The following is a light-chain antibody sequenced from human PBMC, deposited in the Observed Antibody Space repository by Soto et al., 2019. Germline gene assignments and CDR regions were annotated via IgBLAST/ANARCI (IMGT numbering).Light chain of an antibody. CDR2: GAS. Sequence: IVLTHSPATLSLSPGERATLYCRASQSVSNFLAWYQKRPGQAPRLLIYGASSRATGIPDRFSGSGSGTDFTLTIIRLEPEDFAGDYCEQYGSSPWTFAQGTKVDIK. V-gene: IGKV3-20*01. CDR1: QSVSNF. CDR3: EQYGSSPWT. J-gene: IGKJ1*01.